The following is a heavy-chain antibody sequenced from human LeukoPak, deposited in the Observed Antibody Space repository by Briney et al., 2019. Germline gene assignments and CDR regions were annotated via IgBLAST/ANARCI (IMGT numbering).Heavy chain of an antibody. D-gene: IGHD4-11*01. CDR3: ARDAPGVTTRWFDP. J-gene: IGHJ5*02. CDR1: GGTFSSYA. Sequence: GASVKVSCKASGGTFSSYAISWVRQAPGQGLEWMGGIIPIFGTANYAQKFQGRVTITADESTSTAYMELSSLRSEDTAVYYCARDAPGVTTRWFDPWGQGTLVTVSS. CDR2: IIPIFGTA. V-gene: IGHV1-69*13.